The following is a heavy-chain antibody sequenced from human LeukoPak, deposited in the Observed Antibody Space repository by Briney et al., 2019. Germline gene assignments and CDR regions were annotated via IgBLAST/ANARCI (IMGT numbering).Heavy chain of an antibody. Sequence: GASVNVSCKASGYTFTNYAISWVRQAPGQGLEWMGWISGYNGNTNYAQKLQGRVIMTTDTSTSTAYMELRSLRSDDTAVYYCARVSGSGRYDAFYIWGQGTMVTVSS. CDR1: GYTFTNYA. V-gene: IGHV1-18*01. J-gene: IGHJ3*02. CDR2: ISGYNGNT. CDR3: ARVSGSGRYDAFYI. D-gene: IGHD3-10*01.